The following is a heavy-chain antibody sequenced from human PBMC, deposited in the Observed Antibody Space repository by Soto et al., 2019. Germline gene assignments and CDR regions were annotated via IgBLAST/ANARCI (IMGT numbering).Heavy chain of an antibody. CDR2: ISYDGSNK. J-gene: IGHJ4*02. Sequence: QVQLVESGGGVVQPGRSLRLSCAASGFTFSSYAMHWVRQAPGKGLEWVAVISYDGSNKYYADSVKGRFTISRDNSKNTLYLQMNSLRAEDTAVYYCARGDTAMVPIDYWGQGTLVTVSS. CDR3: ARGDTAMVPIDY. D-gene: IGHD5-18*01. V-gene: IGHV3-30-3*01. CDR1: GFTFSSYA.